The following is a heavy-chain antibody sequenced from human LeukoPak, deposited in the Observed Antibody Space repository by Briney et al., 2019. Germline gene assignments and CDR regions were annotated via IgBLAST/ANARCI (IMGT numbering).Heavy chain of an antibody. D-gene: IGHD2-15*01. J-gene: IGHJ5*02. V-gene: IGHV3-48*04. Sequence: GGSLRLSCAASGFTFSSYSMNWVRQAPGKGLEWVSYISSSSSTIYYADSVKGRFTISRDNAKNSLYLQMNSLRAEDTAVYYCARALLRDIVVVVAATGNWFDPWGQGTLVTVSS. CDR2: ISSSSSTI. CDR3: ARALLRDIVVVVAATGNWFDP. CDR1: GFTFSSYS.